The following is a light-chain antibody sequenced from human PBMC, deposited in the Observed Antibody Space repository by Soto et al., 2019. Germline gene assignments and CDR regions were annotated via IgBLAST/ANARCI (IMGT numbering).Light chain of an antibody. CDR2: EVG. V-gene: IGLV2-14*01. CDR3: SSYTSSNSVV. J-gene: IGLJ2*01. Sequence: QSALTQPASVSGSPGQSTTISCTGTSSDIGTYIYVSWYLQHPGKAPKLLIYEVGNRPSGVSNRFSGSKSGNTASLTISGLQAEDEADYYCSSYTSSNSVVFGGGTKVTVL. CDR1: SSDIGTYIY.